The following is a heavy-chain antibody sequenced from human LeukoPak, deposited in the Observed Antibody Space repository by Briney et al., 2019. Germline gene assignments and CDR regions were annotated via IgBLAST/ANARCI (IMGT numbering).Heavy chain of an antibody. CDR1: GYTFTTNP. J-gene: IGHJ4*02. CDR2: ISAYNGNT. Sequence: ASVKVSCKASGYTFTTNPISWVRQAPGQGLEWMGWISAYNGNTNYAQKFQGRVTMTTDTSTSTAYMELRSLRSDDTAVYYCARVRYYYESSGYYPGGFDYWGQGTLVTVSS. V-gene: IGHV1-18*01. CDR3: ARVRYYYESSGYYPGGFDY. D-gene: IGHD3-22*01.